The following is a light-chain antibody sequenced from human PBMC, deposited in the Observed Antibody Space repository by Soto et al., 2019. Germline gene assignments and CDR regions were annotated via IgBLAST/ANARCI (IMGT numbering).Light chain of an antibody. Sequence: ENVFSQSPGPLSFSPGEKATLSCRASQSISSSYLAWYQQKPGQAPRLLIYGVSSRAIGIPDRFSGSGSGTDFTLTISRLEPEDFAVYYCQQYDTYTWTFGQGTKV. CDR3: QQYDTYTWT. CDR1: QSISSSY. J-gene: IGKJ1*01. V-gene: IGKV3-20*01. CDR2: GVS.